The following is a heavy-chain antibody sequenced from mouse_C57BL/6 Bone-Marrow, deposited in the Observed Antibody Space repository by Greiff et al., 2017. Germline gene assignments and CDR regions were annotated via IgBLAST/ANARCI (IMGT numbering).Heavy chain of an antibody. CDR3: ARPYYGDFDY. CDR2: ISSGSSTI. Sequence: DVQLVESGGGLVKPGGSLKLSCAASGFTFSDYGMHWVRQAPEKGLEWVAYISSGSSTIYYADTVKGRFTISRDNAKNTLFLQMTSLRSEDTAMYYCARPYYGDFDYWGQGTTLTVSS. V-gene: IGHV5-17*01. D-gene: IGHD1-1*01. CDR1: GFTFSDYG. J-gene: IGHJ2*01.